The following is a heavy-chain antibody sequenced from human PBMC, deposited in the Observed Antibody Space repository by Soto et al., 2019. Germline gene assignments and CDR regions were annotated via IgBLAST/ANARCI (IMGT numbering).Heavy chain of an antibody. CDR1: VFTFSNYG. CDR3: AKDLGSGSYLFDAFDV. D-gene: IGHD1-26*01. Sequence: GGSLRLSCASSVFTFSNYGIHWVRQAPGKGLEWVTVISYDGSNKYYADSVKGRFTISRDNSKNTLYLQMNSLRPEDTAVYYCAKDLGSGSYLFDAFDVWGQGTMVTVSS. V-gene: IGHV3-30*18. CDR2: ISYDGSNK. J-gene: IGHJ3*01.